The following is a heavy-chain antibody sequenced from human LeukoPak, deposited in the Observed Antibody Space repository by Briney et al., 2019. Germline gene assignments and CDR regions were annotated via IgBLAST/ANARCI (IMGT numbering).Heavy chain of an antibody. Sequence: PGGSLRLSCAASGFTFSTYWMSWVRQAPGKGLEWVSYISSSGSTTYYADSVKGRFTISRDNAKNSLYLQMNSLRAEDTAVYYCARGTTYFDYWGQGTLVTVSS. V-gene: IGHV3-48*04. CDR1: GFTFSTYW. CDR2: ISSSGSTT. D-gene: IGHD2/OR15-2a*01. CDR3: ARGTTYFDY. J-gene: IGHJ4*02.